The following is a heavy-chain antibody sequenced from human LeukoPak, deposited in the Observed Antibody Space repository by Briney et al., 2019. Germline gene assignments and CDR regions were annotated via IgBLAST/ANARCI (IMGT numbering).Heavy chain of an antibody. D-gene: IGHD3-22*01. CDR3: ARRGYYYDSRGYYYFDY. Sequence: SETLSLTCTVSGSSIRSYYWGWIRQPPGKGLEWIGDIHHSGSTDYNPSLKSRVTISVDTSKNQFSLKLSSATAADTAVYHCARRGYYYDSRGYYYFDYWGQGTLVTVSS. CDR2: IHHSGST. J-gene: IGHJ4*02. V-gene: IGHV4-59*01. CDR1: GSSIRSYY.